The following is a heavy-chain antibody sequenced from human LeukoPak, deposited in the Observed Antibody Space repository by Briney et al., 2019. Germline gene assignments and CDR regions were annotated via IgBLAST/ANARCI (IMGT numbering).Heavy chain of an antibody. V-gene: IGHV4-34*01. CDR3: ARSWAGMYYPFYYFDY. D-gene: IGHD1-26*01. J-gene: IGHJ4*02. CDR1: GDSFSGYY. Sequence: SETLSLTCAVYGDSFSGYYWSWIRQPPGKGLEWIAEINHRGTTHYNPSLKSRVNISADTSKNQFSLNLDSVTAADTAVYYCARSWAGMYYPFYYFDYWGQGTLVSVSS. CDR2: INHRGTT.